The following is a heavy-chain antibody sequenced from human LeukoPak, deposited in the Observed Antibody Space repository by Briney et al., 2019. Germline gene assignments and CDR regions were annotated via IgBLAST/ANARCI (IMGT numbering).Heavy chain of an antibody. V-gene: IGHV3-64*01. J-gene: IGHJ6*03. CDR1: GFTFSSYA. CDR3: ARGGWNDFEFGYYYYYYMDV. D-gene: IGHD1-1*01. Sequence: PGGSLRLPCAASGFTFSSYAMHWVRQAPGKGLEYVSAISSNGGSTYYANSVKGRFTISRDNSKNTLYLQMGSLRAEDMAVYYCARGGWNDFEFGYYYYYYMDVWGKGTTVTISS. CDR2: ISSNGGST.